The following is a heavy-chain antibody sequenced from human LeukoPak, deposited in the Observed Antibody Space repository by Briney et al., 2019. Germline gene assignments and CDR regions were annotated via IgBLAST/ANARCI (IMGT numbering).Heavy chain of an antibody. J-gene: IGHJ4*02. Sequence: PSETLSLTRTVSGGSISSYYWSWIRQPAGKGLEWIGRIYTSGSTNYNPSLKSRVTMSVDTSKNQFSLKLSSVTAADTAVYYCARVGSSWPHYYFDSWGRGTLVTVSS. CDR3: ARVGSSWPHYYFDS. CDR2: IYTSGST. V-gene: IGHV4-4*07. D-gene: IGHD6-13*01. CDR1: GGSISSYY.